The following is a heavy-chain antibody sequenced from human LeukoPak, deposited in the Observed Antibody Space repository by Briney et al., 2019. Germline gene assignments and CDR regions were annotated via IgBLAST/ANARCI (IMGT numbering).Heavy chain of an antibody. J-gene: IGHJ4*02. CDR2: ISSSTTI. V-gene: IGHV3-48*04. Sequence: GGSLRLSCAASGFTFSSYSMNWVRQAPGKGLEWASHISSSTTIYYADSVKGRFTISRDNAKNSLYLQMNSLRAEDTAVYYCARSPLLWFGDRPPHFDYWGQGTLVTVSS. CDR3: ARSPLLWFGDRPPHFDY. CDR1: GFTFSSYS. D-gene: IGHD3-10*01.